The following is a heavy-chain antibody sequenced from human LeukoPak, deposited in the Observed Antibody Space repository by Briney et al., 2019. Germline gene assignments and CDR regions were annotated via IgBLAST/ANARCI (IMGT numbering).Heavy chain of an antibody. J-gene: IGHJ4*02. D-gene: IGHD3-9*01. CDR2: IDTNTGNP. CDR3: ARAGWARSINDICDY. CDR1: GYSIKSHT. Sequence: ASVKVSCKASGYSIKSHTMNWVRQAPGQGPEWMGWIDTNTGNPTYAQGFIGRFVFSLDTSVSTAYLQISSLKAEDTAVYYCARAGWARSINDICDYWGQGTLVTVSS. V-gene: IGHV7-4-1*02.